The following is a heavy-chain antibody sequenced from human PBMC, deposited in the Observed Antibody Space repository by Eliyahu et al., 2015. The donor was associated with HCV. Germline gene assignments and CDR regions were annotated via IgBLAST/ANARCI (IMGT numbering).Heavy chain of an antibody. D-gene: IGHD3-22*01. CDR3: AKGLYYYDSGGYYVAEYFQH. CDR1: GFXFSSYA. V-gene: IGHV3-23*01. CDR2: ISDRGSST. Sequence: EVQLLESGGGLVQPGGSLXLSCAASGFXFSSYALXWVRXAPGKGLEWVSAISDRGSSTYYADSVKGRFTISRDSSTNTLYLQMNSLRAEDTAVYYCAKGLYYYDSGGYYVAEYFQHWGQGTLVTVSS. J-gene: IGHJ1*01.